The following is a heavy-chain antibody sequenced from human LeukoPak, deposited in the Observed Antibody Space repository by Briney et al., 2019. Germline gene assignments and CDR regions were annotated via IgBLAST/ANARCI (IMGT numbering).Heavy chain of an antibody. CDR3: ARHERDTSWYYFDY. D-gene: IGHD2-2*01. CDR2: IYNAGTT. CDR1: GVSIGSYY. Sequence: SETLSLTCTVSGVSIGSYYLSWIRQPPGHGLEWLGYIYNAGTTNYSPSLQSRLNITVDTSKNQFSLKLSSVTAADTAVYYCARHERDTSWYYFDYWGQGTLVTVSS. V-gene: IGHV4-59*08. J-gene: IGHJ4*02.